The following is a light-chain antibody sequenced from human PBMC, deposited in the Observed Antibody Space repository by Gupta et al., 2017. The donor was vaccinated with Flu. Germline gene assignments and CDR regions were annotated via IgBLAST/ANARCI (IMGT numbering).Light chain of an antibody. CDR2: TAS. V-gene: IGKV1-39*01. CDR3: QQSYTLPLT. CDR1: QSVSIY. Sequence: DIQMTQSPSSLSATVGDTVSITCRASQSVSIYLNWYQYRPGKGPKLLIYTASRLQSGVPSRFGGSGSGTEFTLTISSLQPEDFATYYCQQSYTLPLTFGQGTRLEIK. J-gene: IGKJ5*01.